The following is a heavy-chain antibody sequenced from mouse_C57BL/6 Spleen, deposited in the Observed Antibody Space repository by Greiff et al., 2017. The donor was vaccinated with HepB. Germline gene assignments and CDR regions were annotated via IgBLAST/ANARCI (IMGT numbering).Heavy chain of an antibody. CDR1: GYTFTDYE. Sequence: QVHVKQSGAELVRPGASVTLSCKASGYTFTDYEMHWVKQTPVHGLEWIGAIDPETGGTAYNQKFTGKAILTADKSSSTAYMELRSLTSEDSAVYYCTGPIYDGAYWGQGTLVTVSA. J-gene: IGHJ3*01. CDR2: IDPETGGT. CDR3: TGPIYDGAY. D-gene: IGHD2-3*01. V-gene: IGHV1-15*01.